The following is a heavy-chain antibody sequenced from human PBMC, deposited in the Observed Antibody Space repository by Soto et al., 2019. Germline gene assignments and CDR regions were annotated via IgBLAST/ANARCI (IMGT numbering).Heavy chain of an antibody. CDR2: INPSGGSA. Sequence: KFSCKPSGYTFTSYYLHWVRQAPGQGLEWMGIINPSGGSASYAQKFQGRLTMTSDASTSTVFMELSSLRSEDSAMYYCAILEPYYFDYWGQGTLVTVSS. V-gene: IGHV1-46*01. D-gene: IGHD2-15*01. CDR3: AILEPYYFDY. J-gene: IGHJ4*02. CDR1: GYTFTSYY.